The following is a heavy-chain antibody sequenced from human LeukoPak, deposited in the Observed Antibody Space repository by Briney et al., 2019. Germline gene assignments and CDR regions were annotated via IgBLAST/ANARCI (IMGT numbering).Heavy chain of an antibody. V-gene: IGHV3-23*01. Sequence: PGGSLRLSCAASGFTFSSCAMSWVRQAPGKGLEWVSAISGSGGSTYYADSVKGRFTISRDNSKNTLYLQMNSLRAEDTAVYYCAKGETYYDFWSGYYPTQYYFDYWGQGTLVTVSS. J-gene: IGHJ4*02. CDR1: GFTFSSCA. CDR2: ISGSGGST. D-gene: IGHD3-3*01. CDR3: AKGETYYDFWSGYYPTQYYFDY.